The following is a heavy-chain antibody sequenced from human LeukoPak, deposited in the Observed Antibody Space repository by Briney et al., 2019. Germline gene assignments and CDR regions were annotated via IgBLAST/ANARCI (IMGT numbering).Heavy chain of an antibody. D-gene: IGHD2-21*01. Sequence: GGSLKLSCAASGFTFSDSSMHWVRQASGKGLEWVGRIRNRTNNYATAYAESVKGRFTISRDDSKTTAYLQMTSLRIEDAAVYYCPVMGLNFDYWGQGTLVTVSS. V-gene: IGHV3-73*01. CDR2: IRNRTNNYAT. J-gene: IGHJ4*02. CDR3: PVMGLNFDY. CDR1: GFTFSDSS.